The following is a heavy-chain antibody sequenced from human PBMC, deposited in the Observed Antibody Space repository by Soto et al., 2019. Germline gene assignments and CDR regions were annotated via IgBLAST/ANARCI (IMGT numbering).Heavy chain of an antibody. J-gene: IGHJ6*03. CDR3: ARLFYQGGYYYYMDV. V-gene: IGHV1-3*01. Sequence: VKVSCKASGYTFTSYAMHWVRQAPGQRLEWMGWINAGNGNTKYSQRFQGRVTITRDTSASTAYMELSSLRSEDTAVYYCARLFYQGGYYYYMDVWGKGTTVTV. CDR1: GYTFTSYA. D-gene: IGHD2-2*01. CDR2: INAGNGNT.